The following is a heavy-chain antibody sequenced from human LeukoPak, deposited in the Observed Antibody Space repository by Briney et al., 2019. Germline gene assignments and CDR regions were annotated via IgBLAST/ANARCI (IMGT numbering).Heavy chain of an antibody. J-gene: IGHJ5*02. CDR2: IHGDGDNI. CDR1: GFPFSSYA. CDR3: ARAQVGAPTDL. D-gene: IGHD1-26*01. V-gene: IGHV3-74*01. Sequence: PGRSLRLSCAASGFPFSSYAMYWVRQAPGKGLVWVARIHGDGDNISYADSVRGRFTISRDNAKDTLYLHMNSLRPEDTAVYYCARAQVGAPTDLWGQGTLVTVSS.